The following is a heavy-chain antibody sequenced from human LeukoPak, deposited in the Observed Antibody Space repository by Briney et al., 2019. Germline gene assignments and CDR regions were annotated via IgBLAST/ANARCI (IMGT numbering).Heavy chain of an antibody. CDR2: ISGSGGSR. CDR1: VFTFSSYA. Sequence: PGGALRLSCAASVFTFSSYAMSGVRQAPGKGREGVSAISGSGGSRYYADSVKGRFTISRDNSKNTLYLQMNSLRAEDPAVYYCAKDRNTVATTRFDYWGQGTLVTVSS. CDR3: AKDRNTVATTRFDY. V-gene: IGHV3-23*01. J-gene: IGHJ4*02. D-gene: IGHD5-12*01.